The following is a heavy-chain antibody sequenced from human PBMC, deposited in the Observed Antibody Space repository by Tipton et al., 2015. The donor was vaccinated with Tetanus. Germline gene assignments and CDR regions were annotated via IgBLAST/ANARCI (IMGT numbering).Heavy chain of an antibody. Sequence: QSGAEVKKPGSSVKVSCKASGGTFSSYAISWVRQAPGQGLEWMGGIIPIFGTANYAQKFQGRVTITADESTSTAYMELSSLRSEDTAGYSCATNGGDCSGGSCYFDYWGQGTLVTVSS. CDR3: ATNGGDCSGGSCYFDY. D-gene: IGHD2-15*01. CDR2: IIPIFGTA. CDR1: GGTFSSYA. V-gene: IGHV1-69*01. J-gene: IGHJ4*02.